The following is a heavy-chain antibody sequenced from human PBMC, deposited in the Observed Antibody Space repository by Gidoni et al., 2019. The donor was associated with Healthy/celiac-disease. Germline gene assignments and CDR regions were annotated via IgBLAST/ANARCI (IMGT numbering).Heavy chain of an antibody. CDR2: IYYSGST. CDR1: GGSISSSSYY. V-gene: IGHV4-39*07. CDR3: ARGGDLSGGSCYDYLGPDYYGMDG. Sequence: QLQLQESGPGLVKPSETLSLTCTVSGGSISSSSYYWGWIRQPPGKGLEWIGSIYYSGSTYYKPALKSRGPISVETAKDQVSLELSSVTAAETAVDYCARGGDLSGGSCYDYLGPDYYGMDGWGQGTTVTVSS. J-gene: IGHJ6*02. D-gene: IGHD2-15*01.